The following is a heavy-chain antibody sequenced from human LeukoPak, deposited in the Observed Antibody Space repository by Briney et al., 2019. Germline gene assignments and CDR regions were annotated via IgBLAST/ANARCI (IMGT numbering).Heavy chain of an antibody. CDR1: GYSFTSFD. D-gene: IGHD1-14*01. Sequence: ASVKVSCKASGYSFTSFDISWVRQAAGQGLEWMGWMNPNSGNTGYAQKFKGRVSMTRDTSINTAYMELNSLTSEDTAVYYCARVTRYYYGMDVWGRGATVTVSS. CDR2: MNPNSGNT. V-gene: IGHV1-8*01. CDR3: ARVTRYYYGMDV. J-gene: IGHJ6*02.